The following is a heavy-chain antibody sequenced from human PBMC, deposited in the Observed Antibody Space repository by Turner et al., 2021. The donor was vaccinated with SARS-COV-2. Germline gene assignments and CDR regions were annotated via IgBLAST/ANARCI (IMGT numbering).Heavy chain of an antibody. V-gene: IGHV3-30*18. CDR3: AKQQGLYSNPMYYFDY. CDR1: GFTFSSYG. J-gene: IGHJ4*02. CDR2: ISYDGSNK. Sequence: AASGFTFSSYGMHWVRQAPGKGLERVAVISYDGSNKYYADSVKGRFTISRDNSKNTLYLKMNSLRAEDTAEYYCAKQQGLYSNPMYYFDYWGQGTLVTVSS. D-gene: IGHD4-4*01.